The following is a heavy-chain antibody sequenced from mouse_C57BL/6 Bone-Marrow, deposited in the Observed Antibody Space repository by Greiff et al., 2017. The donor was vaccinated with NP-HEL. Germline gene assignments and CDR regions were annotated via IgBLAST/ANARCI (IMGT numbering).Heavy chain of an antibody. CDR2: INPNYGTT. V-gene: IGHV1-39*01. CDR1: GYSFTDYN. CDR3: EIYYYGSDV. D-gene: IGHD1-1*01. Sequence: VHVKQSGPELVKPGASVKISCKASGYSFTDYNMNWVKQSNGKSLEWIGVINPNYGTTSYNQKFKGKATLTVDQSSSTAYMQLNSLTSEDSAVYYCEIYYYGSDVWGTGTTVTVSS. J-gene: IGHJ1*03.